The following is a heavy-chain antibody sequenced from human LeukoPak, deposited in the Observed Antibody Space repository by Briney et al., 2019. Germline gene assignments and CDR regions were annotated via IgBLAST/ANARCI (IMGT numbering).Heavy chain of an antibody. CDR2: INQDGSDK. CDR3: AKRPGTYYFDY. CDR1: GFTFSTYW. Sequence: PGGSLRLSCVASGFTFSTYWMSWVRQAPGKGLEWVANINQDGSDKYYVDSVKGRLTISRDNAKNSLYLQMNSLRAEDTAVYYCAKRPGTYYFDYWGQGTLVTVSS. D-gene: IGHD3-10*01. V-gene: IGHV3-7*03. J-gene: IGHJ4*02.